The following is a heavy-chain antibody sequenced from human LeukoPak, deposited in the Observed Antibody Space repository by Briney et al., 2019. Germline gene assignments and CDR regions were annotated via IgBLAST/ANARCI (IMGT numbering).Heavy chain of an antibody. CDR3: ARGLSGYDSSD. V-gene: IGHV4-59*08. J-gene: IGHJ4*02. CDR1: GGSISNYD. Sequence: PSETLSLTCSVSGGSISNYDWSWIRQPPGKGLEWIGYIYYSGSTNYNPSLKSRVTISVDTSKNQFSLKLSSVTAADTAVYYCARGLSGYDSSDWGQGTLVTVSS. D-gene: IGHD3-22*01. CDR2: IYYSGST.